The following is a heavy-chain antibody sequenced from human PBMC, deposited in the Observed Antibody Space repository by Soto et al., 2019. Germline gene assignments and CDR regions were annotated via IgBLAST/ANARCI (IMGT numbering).Heavy chain of an antibody. CDR1: GGSISSHY. D-gene: IGHD4-4*01. J-gene: IGHJ4*02. CDR2: IYYSGST. V-gene: IGHV4-59*11. CDR3: AREDSTTRLDYFDY. Sequence: SETLSLTCTVSGGSISSHYWSWIRQPPGQGLEWIGYIYYSGSTNYNPSLKSRVTISVDTSKNQFSLKLSSVTAADTAVYYCAREDSTTRLDYFDYWGQGTLVTVSS.